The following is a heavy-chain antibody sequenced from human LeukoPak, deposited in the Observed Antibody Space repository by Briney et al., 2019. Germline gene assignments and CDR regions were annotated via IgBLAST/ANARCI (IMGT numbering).Heavy chain of an antibody. CDR1: GFTFSSYG. V-gene: IGHV3-30*02. CDR3: ARNAVDCSSTSCYANDY. Sequence: GGSLRLSCAASGFTFSSYGMHWVRQAPGKGLEWVAFIRYDGSNKYYADSVKGRFTISRDNSKNTLYLQMNSLRAEDTAVYYCARNAVDCSSTSCYANDYWGQGTLVTVSS. CDR2: IRYDGSNK. D-gene: IGHD2-2*01. J-gene: IGHJ4*02.